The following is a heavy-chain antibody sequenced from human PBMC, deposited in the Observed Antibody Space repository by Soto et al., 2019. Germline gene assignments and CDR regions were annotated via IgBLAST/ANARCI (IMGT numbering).Heavy chain of an antibody. CDR1: GYTFTSYD. Sequence: QVQLVQSGAEVKKPGASVKVSCKASGYTFTSYDINWVRQATGQGLEWMGWMNPNSGNTGYAQKFQVRVTMSRNTSRSTAYMELSSLRSEDTAVYYCARGINYYASGDEAFDIWGQGTMVTVSS. CDR3: ARGINYYASGDEAFDI. V-gene: IGHV1-8*01. J-gene: IGHJ3*02. CDR2: MNPNSGNT. D-gene: IGHD3-10*01.